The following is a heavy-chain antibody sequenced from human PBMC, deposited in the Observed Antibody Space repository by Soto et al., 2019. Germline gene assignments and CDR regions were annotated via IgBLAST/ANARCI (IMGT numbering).Heavy chain of an antibody. Sequence: QVQLVQSGAEVKKPGSSVKVSCKASGGTFSSYTISWVRQAPGQGLEWMGRIIPILGIANYAQKFQGRVTITADKSTSTAYMELSSLRSEDTAVYYCARDLGSGSYYYYYGMDVWGQGTTVTASS. CDR2: IIPILGIA. D-gene: IGHD3-10*01. V-gene: IGHV1-69*08. CDR1: GGTFSSYT. CDR3: ARDLGSGSYYYYYGMDV. J-gene: IGHJ6*02.